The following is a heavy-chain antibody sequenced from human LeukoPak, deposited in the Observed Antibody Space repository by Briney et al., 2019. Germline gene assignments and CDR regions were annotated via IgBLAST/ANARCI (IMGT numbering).Heavy chain of an antibody. CDR1: GYSFPNSW. V-gene: IGHV5-51*01. CDR2: IYPADSDT. CDR3: ARQYGHRFDY. Sequence: GESLKISCEGSGYSFPNSWIGWVRQMPGKGLEWMGIIYPADSDTRYSPSFQGQVTISADKSISAAYLQWSSLKASDTAMYYCARQYGHRFDYWGQGTLVTVSS. D-gene: IGHD3-10*01. J-gene: IGHJ4*02.